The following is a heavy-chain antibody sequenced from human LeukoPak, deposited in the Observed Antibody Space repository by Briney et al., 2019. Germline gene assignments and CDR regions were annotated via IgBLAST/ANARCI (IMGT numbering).Heavy chain of an antibody. CDR2: IYPGDSDT. J-gene: IGHJ3*02. CDR3: GAVAGTASDAFGI. Sequence: GESLKISCKGSGYSFTSYWIGWVRQMPGKGLEWMGIIYPGDSDTRYSPSFQGQVTISADKSISTAYLQWSSLKASDTAMYYCGAVAGTASDAFGIWGQGTMVTVSS. D-gene: IGHD6-19*01. CDR1: GYSFTSYW. V-gene: IGHV5-51*01.